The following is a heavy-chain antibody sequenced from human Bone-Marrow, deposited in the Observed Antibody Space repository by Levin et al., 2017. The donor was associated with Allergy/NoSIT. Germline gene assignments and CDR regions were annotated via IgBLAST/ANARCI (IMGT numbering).Heavy chain of an antibody. Sequence: GGSLRLSCAASGFTFRSNWMHWVRHAPGKGLVWVSRINNDGSNTNYADSVTGRFTIFRDNAKNTLYLQMNSLRAEDTAVYYCARGGCSSTSCLDYWGQGTLVTVSS. CDR2: INNDGSNT. V-gene: IGHV3-74*01. D-gene: IGHD2-2*01. CDR3: ARGGCSSTSCLDY. J-gene: IGHJ4*02. CDR1: GFTFRSNW.